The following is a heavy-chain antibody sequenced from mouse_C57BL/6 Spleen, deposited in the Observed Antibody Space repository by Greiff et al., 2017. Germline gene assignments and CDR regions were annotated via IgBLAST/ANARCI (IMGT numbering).Heavy chain of an antibody. D-gene: IGHD1-1*01. CDR1: GYTFTDYY. CDR2: IYPGSGNN. CDR3: ARTYYYGRDYAMDY. J-gene: IGHJ4*01. V-gene: IGHV1-76*01. Sequence: VQLQQSGAELVRPGASVKLSCKASGYTFTDYYINWVKQGPGQGLEWIARIYPGSGNNYYNEKFKGKATLTAEKSSSTAYMQLSSLTSEDSAVYFCARTYYYGRDYAMDYWGQGTSVTVSS.